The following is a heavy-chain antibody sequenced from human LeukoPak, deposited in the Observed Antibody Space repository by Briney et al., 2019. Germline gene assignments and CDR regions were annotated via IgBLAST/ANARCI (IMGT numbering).Heavy chain of an antibody. CDR2: IYYSGST. Sequence: SETLSLTCTVSGGSISSSSYYWGWIRQPPGKGLEWIGSIYYSGSTYYNPSLKSRVTIPVDTSKNQFSLKLSSVTAADTAVYYCARRVNSAAGYFDYWGQGTLVTVSS. D-gene: IGHD1-26*01. J-gene: IGHJ4*02. CDR1: GGSISSSSYY. CDR3: ARRVNSAAGYFDY. V-gene: IGHV4-39*01.